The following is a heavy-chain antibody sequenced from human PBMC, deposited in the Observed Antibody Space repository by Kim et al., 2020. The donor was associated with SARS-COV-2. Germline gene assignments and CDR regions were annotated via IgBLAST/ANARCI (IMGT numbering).Heavy chain of an antibody. J-gene: IGHJ4*02. Sequence: GGSLRLSCAASGFTFSASAMHWVRQASGKGPEWVGRIRSKPNNYATSYAASVTGRFTISRDDSTNTVYLQMDSLKTDDTAVYSCSRHSGKHGDRGFDNWGQGTLVTVSS. V-gene: IGHV3-73*01. D-gene: IGHD4-17*01. CDR3: SRHSGKHGDRGFDN. CDR1: GFTFSASA. CDR2: IRSKPNNYAT.